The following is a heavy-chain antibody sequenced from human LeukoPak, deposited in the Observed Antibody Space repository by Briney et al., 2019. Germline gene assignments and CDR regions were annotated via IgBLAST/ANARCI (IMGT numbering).Heavy chain of an antibody. D-gene: IGHD4-11*01. Sequence: GGSLRLSCAASGFTFSTHSMDWVRQAPGKGLEWVSHISGSSRTMFYADSVKGRFTISRDNAKNSLYLQMNSLRAEDTAVYYCARTAYSNYEFDYWGQGTLVTVSS. J-gene: IGHJ4*02. CDR3: ARTAYSNYEFDY. CDR1: GFTFSTHS. CDR2: ISGSSRTM. V-gene: IGHV3-48*01.